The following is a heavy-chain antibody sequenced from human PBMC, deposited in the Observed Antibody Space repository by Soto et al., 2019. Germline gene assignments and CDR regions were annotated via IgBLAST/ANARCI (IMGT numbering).Heavy chain of an antibody. CDR3: ARGSFGAGSFRAYMDV. V-gene: IGHV3-13*05. J-gene: IGHJ6*03. Sequence: EVQLVESGGGLVQPGGSLRLSCAASGFTVSSYDMHWVRRAAGKGLEWVSAIGTAGDPYYTDSAKGRFTISRENAQNSCFLQMNSLLAWDTAVYYCARGSFGAGSFRAYMDVWGRWTTVTVSS. CDR1: GFTVSSYD. CDR2: IGTAGDP. D-gene: IGHD3-10*01.